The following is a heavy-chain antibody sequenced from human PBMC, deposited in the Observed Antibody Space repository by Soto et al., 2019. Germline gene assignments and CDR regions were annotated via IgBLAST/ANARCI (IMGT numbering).Heavy chain of an antibody. CDR1: GGTFSSYT. CDR2: IIPILGIA. Sequence: QVQLVQSGAEVKKPGSSVKVSCKASGGTFSSYTISWVRQSTGQGLEWMGRIIPILGIANYAQKFQGRVTITADKSTSTAYMELSSLRSEDTAVYYWASERYRGYERLMDVWGQGTTVTVSS. CDR3: ASERYRGYERLMDV. V-gene: IGHV1-69*02. D-gene: IGHD5-12*01. J-gene: IGHJ6*02.